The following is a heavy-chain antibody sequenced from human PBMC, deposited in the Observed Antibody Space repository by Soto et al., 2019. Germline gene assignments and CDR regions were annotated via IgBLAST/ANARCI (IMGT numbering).Heavy chain of an antibody. J-gene: IGHJ4*02. CDR3: AKELIVRNPPFDS. CDR2: ISGRGGHT. D-gene: IGHD3-22*01. Sequence: GSLRLSCAASGFTFSTYAMSWVRQAPGKGLEWLSAISGRGGHTYYADSVKGRFTLSRDNSNNTLYLQMNSLRAEDTAIYYCAKELIVRNPPFDSWGQGTLVTVSS. CDR1: GFTFSTYA. V-gene: IGHV3-23*01.